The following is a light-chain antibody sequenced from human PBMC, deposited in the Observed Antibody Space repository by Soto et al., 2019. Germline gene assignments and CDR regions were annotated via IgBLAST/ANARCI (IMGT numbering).Light chain of an antibody. Sequence: ALTQPPSASGSPGQSVTISCTGTSSDVGGYNYVSWYQQHPGKAPKLMIYDVSKRPSGVPDRFSGSKYGNTASLTVSGLQAEDEADYYCSSYAGRNNLVFGGGTXLT. CDR1: SSDVGGYNY. CDR3: SSYAGRNNLV. J-gene: IGLJ2*01. V-gene: IGLV2-8*01. CDR2: DVS.